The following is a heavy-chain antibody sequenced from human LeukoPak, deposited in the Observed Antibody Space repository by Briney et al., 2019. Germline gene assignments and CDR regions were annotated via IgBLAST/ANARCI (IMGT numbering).Heavy chain of an antibody. Sequence: GASVKVSCKASGGTFSSYAISWVRQAPGQGLEWMGWISAYNGNTNYAQKLQGRVTMTTDTSTSTAYMELRSLRSDDTAVYYCARDRMYYYDSSGLSFDYWGQGTLVTVSS. CDR2: ISAYNGNT. J-gene: IGHJ4*02. CDR1: GGTFSSYA. V-gene: IGHV1-18*01. CDR3: ARDRMYYYDSSGLSFDY. D-gene: IGHD3-22*01.